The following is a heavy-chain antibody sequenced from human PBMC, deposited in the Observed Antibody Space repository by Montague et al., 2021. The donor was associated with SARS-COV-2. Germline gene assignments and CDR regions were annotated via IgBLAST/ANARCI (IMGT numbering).Heavy chain of an antibody. V-gene: IGHV4-59*01. D-gene: IGHD5-24*01. CDR2: T. CDR3: AREDRWNWFDP. Sequence: TNYNPSLKTRVTISVDTSKNQFSLKLNSMTAADTAVYYCAREDRWNWFDPWGQGTPVIVPS. J-gene: IGHJ5*02.